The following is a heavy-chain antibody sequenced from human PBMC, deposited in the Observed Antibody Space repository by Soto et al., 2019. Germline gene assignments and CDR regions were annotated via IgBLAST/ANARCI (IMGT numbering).Heavy chain of an antibody. Sequence: PGESLKISCKGSGYSFPKYYIGWVRQMPGKDLEWMAIIYPDDSDTRYSPSFQGQVTISADKSISTAYLQWSSLKASDTAMYYFMIMGFSGDGYLSSYYYGMDVWGQGTTVTVSS. CDR3: MIMGFSGDGYLSSYYYGMDV. D-gene: IGHD2-21*01. CDR1: GYSFPKYY. J-gene: IGHJ6*02. CDR2: IYPDDSDT. V-gene: IGHV5-51*01.